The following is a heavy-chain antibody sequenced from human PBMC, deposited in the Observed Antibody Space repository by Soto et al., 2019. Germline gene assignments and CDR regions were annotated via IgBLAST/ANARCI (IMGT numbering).Heavy chain of an antibody. CDR3: ARGGGAYGV. V-gene: IGHV1-18*01. CDR2: ISEYGES. J-gene: IGHJ3*01. Sequence: QVQLVQSGAEMKKPGATVKVSCKASGYSVTNFGINWVRQAPGQVREWMGCISEYGESNHLAKLPDRVSLTTDTDTEPAYMELRSLGSDGQGIYYCARGGGAYGVWGPGTTITGSS. CDR1: GYSVTNFG.